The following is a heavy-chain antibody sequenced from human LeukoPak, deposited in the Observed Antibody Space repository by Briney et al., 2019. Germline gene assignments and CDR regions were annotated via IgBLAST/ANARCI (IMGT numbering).Heavy chain of an antibody. CDR2: INTNTGNP. J-gene: IGHJ4*02. CDR1: GYTFTNYP. CDR3: ARGGYSRGQGSPFDY. Sequence: ASVKVSCKASGYTFTNYPMIWVRQAPGQGLEWMGWINTNTGNPTYAQGFTGRFVFSLDTSVGTTYLQINSLKTEDTAVYYCARGGYSRGQGSPFDYWGQGTLITVSS. V-gene: IGHV7-4-1*02. D-gene: IGHD6-19*01.